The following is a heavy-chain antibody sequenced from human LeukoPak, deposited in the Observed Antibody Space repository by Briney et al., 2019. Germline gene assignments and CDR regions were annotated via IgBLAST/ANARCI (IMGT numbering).Heavy chain of an antibody. D-gene: IGHD6-19*01. V-gene: IGHV3-53*01. CDR1: GFTVSSNY. CDR2: IYSGGST. CDR3: ARGSYSSGCFTFDY. Sequence: PGGSLRLSCAASGFTVSSNYMSWVRQAPGTGLEWVSVIYSGGSTYYADSVKGRFTISRDNSKNTLYLQMNSLRAEDTAVYYCARGSYSSGCFTFDYWGQGTLVTVSS. J-gene: IGHJ4*02.